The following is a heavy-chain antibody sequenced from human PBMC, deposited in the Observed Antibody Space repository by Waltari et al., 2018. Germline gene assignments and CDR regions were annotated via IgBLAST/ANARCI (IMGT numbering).Heavy chain of an antibody. CDR2: MNPNSGNT. J-gene: IGHJ4*02. CDR3: ARWDYYDSSGCYHY. Sequence: QVQLVQSGAEVKKPGASVKVSCKASGYAFTSSDINWVRKATGQGLEWMGWMNPNSGNTGYAQKFQGRVTMTRNTSISTAYMELSSLRSEDTAVYYCARWDYYDSSGCYHYWGQGTLVTVSS. D-gene: IGHD3-22*01. CDR1: GYAFTSSD. V-gene: IGHV1-8*01.